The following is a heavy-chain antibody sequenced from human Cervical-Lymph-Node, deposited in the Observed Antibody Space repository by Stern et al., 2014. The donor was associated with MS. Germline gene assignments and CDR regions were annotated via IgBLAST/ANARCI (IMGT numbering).Heavy chain of an antibody. CDR3: ARGGDCGGDCNSIFQH. CDR2: INPNGGSS. V-gene: IGHV1-46*03. Sequence: QLVQSGAEVKKPGASVKVSCKASGYTFRNYYMHWVRQAPGQGLEWMGIINPNGGSSSHAQNFQGRMTMTRDTSTSTIYMELSSLRSEDTAVYYCARGGDCGGDCNSIFQHWGQGTLVTVSS. CDR1: GYTFRNYY. J-gene: IGHJ1*01. D-gene: IGHD2-21*02.